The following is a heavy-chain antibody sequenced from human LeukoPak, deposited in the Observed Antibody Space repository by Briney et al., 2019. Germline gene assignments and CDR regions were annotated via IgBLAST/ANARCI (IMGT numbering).Heavy chain of an antibody. J-gene: IGHJ4*02. Sequence: PGGSLRLSCAASGFTFSSYSMNWVRQAPGKGLEWVSSISSSSSYIYYADSVKGRFTISRDNAKNSLYLQMNSLRAEDTAVYHCARDKDLYFDYWGQGTLVTVSS. CDR1: GFTFSSYS. V-gene: IGHV3-21*01. D-gene: IGHD2-15*01. CDR3: ARDKDLYFDY. CDR2: ISSSSSYI.